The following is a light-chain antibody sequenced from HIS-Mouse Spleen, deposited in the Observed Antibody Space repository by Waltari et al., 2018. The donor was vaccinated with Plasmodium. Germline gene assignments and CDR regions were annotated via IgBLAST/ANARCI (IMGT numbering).Light chain of an antibody. CDR2: QDS. J-gene: IGLJ3*02. CDR3: QAWDSSTAV. CDR1: KLGGNY. V-gene: IGLV3-1*01. Sequence: SYELTQPPSVSVSPGQTASITCSGDKLGGNYACWNQQKPGTSPVLVIYQDSKRPSGIPERFSGSNSGNTATLTISGTQAMDEADYYCQAWDSSTAVFGGGTKLTVL.